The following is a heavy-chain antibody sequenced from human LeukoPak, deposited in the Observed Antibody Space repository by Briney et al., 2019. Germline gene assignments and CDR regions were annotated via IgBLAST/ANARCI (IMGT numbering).Heavy chain of an antibody. CDR3: ARDYGYNNDWFGAPFDY. CDR1: GFTFSSYW. V-gene: IGHV3-7*01. D-gene: IGHD3-9*01. Sequence: GGSLRLSCAASGFTFSSYWMTWVRQAPGKGLEWVASIKEDGGEKYNVDSVKGRFTSSRDNAKNSLYLQMNSLTAEDTGVYYCARDYGYNNDWFGAPFDYWGQGTLVTVSS. CDR2: IKEDGGEK. J-gene: IGHJ4*02.